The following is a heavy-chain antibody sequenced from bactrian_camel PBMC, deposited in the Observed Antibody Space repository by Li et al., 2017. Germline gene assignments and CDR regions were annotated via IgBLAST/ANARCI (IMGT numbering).Heavy chain of an antibody. V-gene: IGHV3S53*01. D-gene: IGHD3*01. CDR3: AADDRWELCMGKTVENGYSGFGY. Sequence: HVQLVESGGGSVQVGGSLRLSCVASGGTISRYCMGWFRQIPDKEREGVAGIESDGSTSYADSVKGRFTISQDSAKNILYLQMHSLKPEDTAMYYCAADDRWELCMGKTVENGYSGFGYWGQGTQVTVS. CDR2: IESDGST. J-gene: IGHJ6*01. CDR1: GGTISRYC.